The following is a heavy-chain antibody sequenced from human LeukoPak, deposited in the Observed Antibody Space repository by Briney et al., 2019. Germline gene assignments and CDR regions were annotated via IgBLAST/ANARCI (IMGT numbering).Heavy chain of an antibody. CDR1: GGSFSGYY. D-gene: IGHD3-22*01. CDR2: INHSGST. J-gene: IGHJ3*02. V-gene: IGHV4-34*01. Sequence: SETLSLTCAVYGGSFSGYYWSWIRQPPGKGLEWIGEINHSGSTNYNPSLKSRVTISVDTSKNQFSLKLSSVTAADTAVYYCARLQRITMNAFDIWGQGTMVTVSS. CDR3: ARLQRITMNAFDI.